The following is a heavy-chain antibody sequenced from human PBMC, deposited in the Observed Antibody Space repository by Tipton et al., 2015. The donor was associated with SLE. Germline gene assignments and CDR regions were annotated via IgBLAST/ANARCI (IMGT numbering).Heavy chain of an antibody. CDR3: VGYCSSTGCRSPYSYYYMDV. D-gene: IGHD2-2*03. CDR2: ISYSGST. Sequence: TLSLTCTVSGGSISTSTYYWGWIRQPPGKGLEWIGAISYSGSTYYNPSLKSRVTISVDASKNQFSLKVSSVTAADTAIYYRVGYCSSTGCRSPYSYYYMDVWGNKGTTVTVSS. CDR1: GGSISTSTYY. V-gene: IGHV4-39*07. J-gene: IGHJ6*03.